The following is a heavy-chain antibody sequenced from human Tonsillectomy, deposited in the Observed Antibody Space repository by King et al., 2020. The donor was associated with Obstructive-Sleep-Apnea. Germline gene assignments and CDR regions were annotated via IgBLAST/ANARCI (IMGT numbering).Heavy chain of an antibody. D-gene: IGHD6-19*01. J-gene: IGHJ4*02. CDR2: LYSGGNT. Sequence: VQLVESGGGLVQPGGSLRLSGAASGFTISSNYISWVRQAPGKGLEWVSVLYSGGNTYYTDSVKDRFTISRDNSKNTLYLQMNSLRAEDTAVYYCARIWQQWKSEFDYWGQGTLVTVSS. CDR3: ARIWQQWKSEFDY. V-gene: IGHV3-66*01. CDR1: GFTISSNY.